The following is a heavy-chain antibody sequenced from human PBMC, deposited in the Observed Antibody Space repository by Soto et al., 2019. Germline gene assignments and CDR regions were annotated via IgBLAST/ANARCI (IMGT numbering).Heavy chain of an antibody. V-gene: IGHV3-15*01. D-gene: IGHD2-8*01. J-gene: IGHJ4*02. CDR1: GFTFSNAW. Sequence: PGGFMRLSCAASGFTFSNAWMISVRQAPGKGLEWVGRIKSKTDGGTTNYAAPVKDRFTISRDDSKNTLYLQMNSLKIEDTAVYYCMGSVIMSTEYWGQGTLVTVSS. CDR3: MGSVIMSTEY. CDR2: IKSKTDGGTT.